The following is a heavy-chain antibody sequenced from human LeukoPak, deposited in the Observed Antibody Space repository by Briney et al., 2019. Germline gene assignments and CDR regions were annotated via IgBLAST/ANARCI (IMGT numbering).Heavy chain of an antibody. J-gene: IGHJ5*02. V-gene: IGHV1-69*13. D-gene: IGHD6-19*01. CDR2: IIPIFGTA. Sequence: SVKVSCKASGGTFSSYAISWVRQAPGQGLEWMGGIIPIFGTANYAQKFQGRVTITADESTSTAYMELSSLRSEDTAVYYCARAVAGTNWFDPWGQGTLVTVSS. CDR1: GGTFSSYA. CDR3: ARAVAGTNWFDP.